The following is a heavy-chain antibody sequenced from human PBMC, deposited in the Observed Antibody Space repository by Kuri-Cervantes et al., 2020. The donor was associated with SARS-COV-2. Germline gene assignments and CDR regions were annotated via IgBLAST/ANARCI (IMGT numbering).Heavy chain of an antibody. CDR3: ARDTAGYSYGYIIDLTDPYYYYMDV. V-gene: IGHV3-11*04. J-gene: IGHJ6*03. CDR2: ISSSGSAI. D-gene: IGHD5-18*01. CDR1: GFIFSDYY. Sequence: GGSLRLSCAASGFIFSDYYMTWIRQPPGKGLEWVSYISSSGSAINYTDSVKGRFTISRDNAKNSLYLQMNSLRAEDTAVYYCARDTAGYSYGYIIDLTDPYYYYMDVWGKGTTVTVSS.